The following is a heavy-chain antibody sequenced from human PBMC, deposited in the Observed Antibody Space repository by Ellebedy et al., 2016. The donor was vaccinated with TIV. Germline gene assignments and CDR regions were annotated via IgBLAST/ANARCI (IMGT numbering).Heavy chain of an antibody. V-gene: IGHV1-46*01. CDR1: GYTFTSYY. D-gene: IGHD2-2*01. Sequence: ASVKVSCXASGYTFTSYYMHWVRQAPGQGLEWMGIINPSGGSTSYAQKFQGRVTMARDTSTSTVYMELSSLRSEDTAVYYCARDREDIVVVPAATEGYYYYYYGMDVWGQGTTVTVSS. CDR2: INPSGGST. J-gene: IGHJ6*02. CDR3: ARDREDIVVVPAATEGYYYYYYGMDV.